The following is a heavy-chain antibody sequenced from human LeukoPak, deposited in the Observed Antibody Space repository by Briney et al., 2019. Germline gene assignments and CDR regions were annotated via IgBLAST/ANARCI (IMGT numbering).Heavy chain of an antibody. J-gene: IGHJ4*02. Sequence: ASVKVSCKASGYTFTGYYMHWVRQAPGQGLEWMGCINPNSGGTNYAQKFQGRVTITRDTSISTAYMELSRLRSDDTAVYYCARVMNDFWSGYSYYFDYWGQGTPVTVSS. CDR2: INPNSGGT. CDR1: GYTFTGYY. D-gene: IGHD3-3*01. CDR3: ARVMNDFWSGYSYYFDY. V-gene: IGHV1-2*02.